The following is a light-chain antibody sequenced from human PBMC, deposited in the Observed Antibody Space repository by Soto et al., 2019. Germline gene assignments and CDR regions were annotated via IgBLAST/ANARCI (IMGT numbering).Light chain of an antibody. Sequence: QSALTQPPSASGSPGQSVTITCTGTSSDVGSYNCVSWYQQHPGKAPKLMIYDVTARPSGVPDRFSGSKSGNTASLTVSGLQAEDEADYYCSSYAGTNNLVFGGGTKLTVL. CDR1: SSDVGSYNC. J-gene: IGLJ2*01. V-gene: IGLV2-8*01. CDR3: SSYAGTNNLV. CDR2: DVT.